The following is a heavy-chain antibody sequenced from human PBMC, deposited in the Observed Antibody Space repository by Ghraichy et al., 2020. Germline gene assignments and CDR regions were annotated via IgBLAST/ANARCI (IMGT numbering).Heavy chain of an antibody. D-gene: IGHD7-27*01. CDR2: SYHSGSI. Sequence: SETLSLTCTVSGDSISNYFWSWIRQPPGKGLEWIGCSYHSGSIDYNPSLKSRVTISVDTSKNRFSLRLSPVTAADTAVYYCARDRELGHWGQGTLVTVSS. CDR1: GDSISNYF. V-gene: IGHV4-59*01. CDR3: ARDRELGH. J-gene: IGHJ4*02.